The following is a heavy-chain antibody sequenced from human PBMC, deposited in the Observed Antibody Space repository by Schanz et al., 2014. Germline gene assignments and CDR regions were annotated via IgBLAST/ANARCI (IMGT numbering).Heavy chain of an antibody. J-gene: IGHJ6*03. Sequence: EVQLVESGGSLVQPGGSLRLSCAASGFTFRSYSMNWVRQAPGKGLEWVSYISSSGSTIYYADSVKGRFTISRDNAKNSLYLQMNSLRAEDTAVYYCARPSDSSWYMDVWGKGTTVTVSS. V-gene: IGHV3-48*04. D-gene: IGHD2-21*02. CDR3: ARPSDSSWYMDV. CDR2: ISSSGSTI. CDR1: GFTFRSYS.